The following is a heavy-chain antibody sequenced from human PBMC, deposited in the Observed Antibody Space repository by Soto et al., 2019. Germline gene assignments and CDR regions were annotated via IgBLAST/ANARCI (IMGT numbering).Heavy chain of an antibody. CDR2: IYYSGST. J-gene: IGHJ5*02. V-gene: IGHV4-39*01. Sequence: SETLSLTCTVSGGSISSSSYYWGWIRQPPGKGLEWIGSIYYSGSTYYNPSLKSRVTISVDTSKNQFSLELSSVTAADTAVYYCARRVCSSTSCYAQWFDPWGQGTLVTVSS. D-gene: IGHD2-2*01. CDR3: ARRVCSSTSCYAQWFDP. CDR1: GGSISSSSYY.